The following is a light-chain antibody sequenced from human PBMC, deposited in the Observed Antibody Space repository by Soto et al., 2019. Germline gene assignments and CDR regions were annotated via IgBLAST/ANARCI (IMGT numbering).Light chain of an antibody. CDR3: QQYAGSLWT. V-gene: IGKV3-20*01. CDR2: GAS. CDR1: QSVSSSY. Sequence: EIVLTQSPGTLSLSPGERATLSCRASQSVSSSYLAWYQQKPGQAPRLLIYGASSRATGIPDRFSGSGSGTDFTLTINRLEPEDFAVYYCQQYAGSLWTFGQGTKVEIK. J-gene: IGKJ1*01.